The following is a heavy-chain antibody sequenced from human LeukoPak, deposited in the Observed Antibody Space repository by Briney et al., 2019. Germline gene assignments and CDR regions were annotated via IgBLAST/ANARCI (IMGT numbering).Heavy chain of an antibody. D-gene: IGHD3-9*01. Sequence: SETLSLTCTVSGGSISSSSYYWGWIRQPPGKGLEWIGRIYTSGSTNYNPSLKSRVTMSVDTSKNQFSLKLSSVTAADTAVYYCARHPPHYDILTGYYSGAFDIWGQGTMVTVSS. CDR3: ARHPPHYDILTGYYSGAFDI. CDR2: IYTSGST. V-gene: IGHV4-39*01. CDR1: GGSISSSSYY. J-gene: IGHJ3*02.